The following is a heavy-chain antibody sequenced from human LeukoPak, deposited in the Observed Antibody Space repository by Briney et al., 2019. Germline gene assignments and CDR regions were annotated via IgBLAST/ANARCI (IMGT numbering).Heavy chain of an antibody. CDR2: IKQDGSEK. D-gene: IGHD3-22*01. CDR3: AREPGDYYDSSGDFDY. Sequence: GGSLRLFCAASGLTFSSYWMSWVRQAPGKGLEWVANIKQDGSEKYYVDSVKGRFTISRDNAKNSLYLQMNSLRAEDTAVYYCAREPGDYYDSSGDFDYWGQGTLVTVSS. J-gene: IGHJ4*02. CDR1: GLTFSSYW. V-gene: IGHV3-7*01.